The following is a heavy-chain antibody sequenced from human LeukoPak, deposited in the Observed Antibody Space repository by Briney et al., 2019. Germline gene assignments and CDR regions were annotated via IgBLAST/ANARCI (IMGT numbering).Heavy chain of an antibody. CDR3: ARAPVLLWFGDPTGRGFFDY. CDR1: GYTFTGYY. D-gene: IGHD3-10*01. CDR2: INPNSGGT. J-gene: IGHJ4*02. V-gene: IGHV1-2*02. Sequence: ASVKVSCKASGYTFTGYYMHWGRQAPGQGLEWMGWINPNSGGTNYAQKFQGRVTMTRDTSISTAYMELSRLRSDDTAVYYCARAPVLLWFGDPTGRGFFDYWGQGTLVTVSS.